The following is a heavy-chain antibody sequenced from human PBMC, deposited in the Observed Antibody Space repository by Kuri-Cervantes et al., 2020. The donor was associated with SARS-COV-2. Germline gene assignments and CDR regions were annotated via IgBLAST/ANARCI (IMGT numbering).Heavy chain of an antibody. V-gene: IGHV1-3*02. D-gene: IGHD3-10*01. CDR1: GYTFTSYA. J-gene: IGHJ3*01. CDR3: AKVSTLFWFGEGTQNAFDV. Sequence: ASVKVSCKASGYTFTSYAMHWVRQAPGQRLEWMGWSNAGNGNTKYSQEFQGRVTITRDTSASTAYMELSSLRPEDTAMYYCAKVSTLFWFGEGTQNAFDVWGQGTMVTVSS. CDR2: SNAGNGNT.